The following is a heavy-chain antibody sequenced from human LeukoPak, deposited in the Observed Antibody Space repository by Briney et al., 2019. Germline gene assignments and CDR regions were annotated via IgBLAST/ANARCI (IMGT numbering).Heavy chain of an antibody. D-gene: IGHD6-19*01. V-gene: IGHV3-23*01. J-gene: IGHJ4*02. CDR3: AKRMGVAVAFDY. CDR2: ISGSGGST. Sequence: GGSLRLSCAASGFTFSSYAMSWVRQAPGKGLEWVSAISGSGGSTYYADSAKGRFTISRDNSKNTLYLQMNSLRAEDTAVYYCAKRMGVAVAFDYWGQGTLVTVSS. CDR1: GFTFSSYA.